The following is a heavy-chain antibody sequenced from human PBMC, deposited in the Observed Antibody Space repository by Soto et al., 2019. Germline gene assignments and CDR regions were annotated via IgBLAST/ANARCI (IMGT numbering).Heavy chain of an antibody. Sequence: QVHLVQSGAEVKKPGSSVKVSCKVSGGTFNTYAISWVRQAPGQGLEWMGGIIPVFRAPDYGQKFQGRVTITADESARTAYMELKGRGSEATAVYYCGRDTGRPQLGGTYSYVTDVWGQGTSVTVSS. V-gene: IGHV1-69*12. CDR2: IIPVFRAP. CDR1: GGTFNTYA. D-gene: IGHD3-3*02. CDR3: GRDTGRPQLGGTYSYVTDV. J-gene: IGHJ6*02.